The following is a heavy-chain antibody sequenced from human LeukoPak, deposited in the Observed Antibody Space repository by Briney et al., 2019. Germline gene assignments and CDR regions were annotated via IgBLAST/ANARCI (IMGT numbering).Heavy chain of an antibody. CDR2: INWNGGST. Sequence: GGSLRLSCAASGFTFDDYGTSWVRHAPGKGLEWVSGINWNGGSTGYADSAKGRFTISRDNAKNSLYLQMNSLRAEDTALYYCARAGGIAVAGHFDYWGQGTLVTVSS. J-gene: IGHJ4*02. V-gene: IGHV3-20*04. CDR1: GFTFDDYG. CDR3: ARAGGIAVAGHFDY. D-gene: IGHD6-19*01.